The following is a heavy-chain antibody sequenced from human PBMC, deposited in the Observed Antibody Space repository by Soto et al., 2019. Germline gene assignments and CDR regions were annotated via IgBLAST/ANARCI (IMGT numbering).Heavy chain of an antibody. J-gene: IGHJ4*02. CDR2: ISGGDGST. V-gene: IGHV3-23*01. Sequence: EVLLLESGGGLVQPGGSLRLSCAASGFTISSYAMSWVRQAPGKGLEWVSGISGGDGSTYYVDSLKGRFTISRDNSKNTLYLQMNSLTVEDTAAYYCSKGRGDYWGQGTLVTVSS. CDR3: SKGRGDY. D-gene: IGHD3-16*01. CDR1: GFTISSYA.